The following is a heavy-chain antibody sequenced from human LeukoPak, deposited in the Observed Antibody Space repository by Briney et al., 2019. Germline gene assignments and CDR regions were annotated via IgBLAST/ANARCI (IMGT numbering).Heavy chain of an antibody. CDR2: IYYSGSN. J-gene: IGHJ3*02. V-gene: IGHV4-31*03. Sequence: SQTLSLTCTVSGGSISRGGYYWSWIRQHPGKGLEWIGYIYYSGSNYYNPSLKSRVTISVDTSKHQFSLKLSSVTDADTAVYYCACYPPPHYYDTVRDAFDIWGQGTMVTVSS. D-gene: IGHD3-22*01. CDR3: ACYPPPHYYDTVRDAFDI. CDR1: GGSISRGGYY.